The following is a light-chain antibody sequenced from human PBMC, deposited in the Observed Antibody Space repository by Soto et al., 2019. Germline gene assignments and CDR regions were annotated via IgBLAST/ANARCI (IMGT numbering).Light chain of an antibody. CDR2: GAS. Sequence: ETVMTQSPATLSVSPAPRATLSCRANQSVSSSYLSWYQQKPGQAPRLLIYGASSGATSIPDRFSGSGSGTDFTLTISRLEPEDSAVYYCQQRWSWPLTFGGGTKVDIK. CDR1: QSVSSSY. J-gene: IGKJ4*01. V-gene: IGKV3D-20*02. CDR3: QQRWSWPLT.